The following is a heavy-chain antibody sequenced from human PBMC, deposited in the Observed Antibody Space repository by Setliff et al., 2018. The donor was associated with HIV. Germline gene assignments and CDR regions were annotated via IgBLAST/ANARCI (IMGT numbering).Heavy chain of an antibody. D-gene: IGHD2-15*01. J-gene: IGHJ4*02. CDR3: ASSSGGNYEAYFDY. CDR1: NFTFIFYG. V-gene: IGHV3-30*02. CDR2: IRYDDSYK. Sequence: GESLKISCAASNFTFIFYGMHWVRQAPGKGLEWVAFIRYDDSYKFYADSVKGRFSISRDNSQNTLYLQMNSLSPEDTALYYCASSSGGNYEAYFDYWGQGTLVTVSS.